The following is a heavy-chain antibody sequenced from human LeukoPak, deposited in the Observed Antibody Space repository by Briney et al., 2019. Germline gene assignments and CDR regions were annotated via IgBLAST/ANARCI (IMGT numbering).Heavy chain of an antibody. J-gene: IGHJ4*02. Sequence: SVKVSCKASGYTFTTYDINWVRQATGQGLEWVGWMNPNSGNTGYAQKFQGRVTMTRDTSISTAYMELSSLRSEDTAVYYCTRGRPSSFDYWGQGTLVTVS. CDR1: GYTFTTYD. CDR2: MNPNSGNT. V-gene: IGHV1-8*01. CDR3: TRGRPSSFDY.